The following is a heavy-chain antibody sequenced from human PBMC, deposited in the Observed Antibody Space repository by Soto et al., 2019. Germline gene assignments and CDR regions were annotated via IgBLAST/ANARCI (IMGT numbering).Heavy chain of an antibody. CDR3: ARGRDSSSWQLIYYYYYMDV. CDR1: GYTFTSYD. CDR2: MNPNSGNT. J-gene: IGHJ6*03. V-gene: IGHV1-8*01. Sequence: QVQLVQSGAEVKKPGASVKVSCKASGYTFTSYDINWVRQATGQGLEWMGWMNPNSGNTGYAQKFQRIVTMTRNTSISTAYMELSSLRSEDTAVYYCARGRDSSSWQLIYYYYYMDVWGKGTTVTVSS. D-gene: IGHD6-13*01.